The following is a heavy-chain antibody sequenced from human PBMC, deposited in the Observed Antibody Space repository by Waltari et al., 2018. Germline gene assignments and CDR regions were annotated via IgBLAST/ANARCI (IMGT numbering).Heavy chain of an antibody. Sequence: QVQLQESGPGLVKPSETLSLTCTVSGGSISSYYWSWIRQPPGKGLEWIGYIYYSGSTNYHPSLKSRVTISVDTSKNQFSLKLSSVTAADTAVYYCASVGTAAGYYYMDVWGKGTTVTVSS. CDR3: ASVGTAAGYYYMDV. CDR2: IYYSGST. V-gene: IGHV4-59*01. J-gene: IGHJ6*03. CDR1: GGSISSYY. D-gene: IGHD6-13*01.